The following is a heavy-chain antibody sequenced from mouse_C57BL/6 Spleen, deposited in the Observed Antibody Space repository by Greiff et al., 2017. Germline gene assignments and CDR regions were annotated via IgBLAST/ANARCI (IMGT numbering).Heavy chain of an antibody. CDR2: IDPSDSYT. V-gene: IGHV1-69*01. J-gene: IGHJ3*01. Sequence: QVQLQQSGAELVMPGASVKLSCKASGYTFTSYWMHWVKQRPGQGLEWIGEIDPSDSYTNYNQKFKGKSTLTVDKSSSTAYMQLSSLTSEDSAVYYCACDYPYWGQGTLGTVSA. CDR3: ACDYPY. CDR1: GYTFTSYW. D-gene: IGHD2-4*01.